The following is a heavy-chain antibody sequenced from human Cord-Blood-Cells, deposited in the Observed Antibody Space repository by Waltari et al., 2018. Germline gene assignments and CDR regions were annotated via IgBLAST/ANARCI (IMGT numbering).Heavy chain of an antibody. Sequence: EVQLVESGGGLVQPGGSLRLSCAASGFTFSSYSMNWVRQAPGKGLEWVSYISSSSSTIYYADSVNGLFTIARDNAKNSLYLQMNSLRDEDTAVYYCARDSGYCSGGSCYYDAFDIWGQGTMVTVSS. D-gene: IGHD2-15*01. CDR2: ISSSSSTI. J-gene: IGHJ3*02. CDR1: GFTFSSYS. V-gene: IGHV3-48*02. CDR3: ARDSGYCSGGSCYYDAFDI.